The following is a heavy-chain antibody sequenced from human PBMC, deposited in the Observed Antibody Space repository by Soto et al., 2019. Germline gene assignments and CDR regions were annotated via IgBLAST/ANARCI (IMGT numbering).Heavy chain of an antibody. CDR1: GFTFSNAW. CDR3: TTDDPINRS. CDR2: IKSKIDGGTT. Sequence: PGGSLRLSCAASGFTFSNAWMSWVRQTPGKGLEWVGRIKSKIDGGTTDYAAPVKGRFTISRDDSKNTLYLQVNSLKTEDTAVYYCTTDDPINRSWGQGTLVTVSS. V-gene: IGHV3-15*01. J-gene: IGHJ5*02.